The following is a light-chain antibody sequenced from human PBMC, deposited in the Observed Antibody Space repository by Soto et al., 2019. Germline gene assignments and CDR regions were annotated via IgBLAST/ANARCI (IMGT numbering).Light chain of an antibody. CDR3: QQYGSAPPFP. J-gene: IGKJ3*01. Sequence: EMVLTQSPGTLSLSPGERATLSCRASQSVSSSYLAWYQQKPGQAPRLLIYGASSRATGIPDRFSGSGSGTDFTLTISRLVSEDFAVYYCQQYGSAPPFPFGPGTKVDIK. CDR2: GAS. V-gene: IGKV3-20*01. CDR1: QSVSSSY.